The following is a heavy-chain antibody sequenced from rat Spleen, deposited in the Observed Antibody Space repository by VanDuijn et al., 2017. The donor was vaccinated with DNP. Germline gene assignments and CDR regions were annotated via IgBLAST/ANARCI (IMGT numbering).Heavy chain of an antibody. J-gene: IGHJ2*01. V-gene: IGHV5-19*01. Sequence: EVQLVESGGGLVQPGRSLKLSCAASGFTFSNYGMHWIRQAPTKGLEWVASISPSGGSTFYPDSVKGRFTVSRDNAKSTLYLQMNSLRSEDTATYYCTSNPHIRTAAPFDYWGPGVMVTVSS. CDR1: GFTFSNYG. D-gene: IGHD3-8*01. CDR3: TSNPHIRTAAPFDY. CDR2: ISPSGGST.